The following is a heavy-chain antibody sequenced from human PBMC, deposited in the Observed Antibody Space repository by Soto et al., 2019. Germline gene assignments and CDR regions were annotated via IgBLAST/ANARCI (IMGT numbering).Heavy chain of an antibody. CDR2: IYYSGTT. CDR3: ARGRFVATIRSVYYYYGMDV. CDR1: GGSVSSGSYY. D-gene: IGHD5-12*01. V-gene: IGHV4-61*01. Sequence: PSETLSLTCTVSGGSVSSGSYYWTWIRQPPGKGLEWLGYIYYSGTTNYNPPLKSRITISVDTSGNQFSLKLSSVTAADTAVYYCARGRFVATIRSVYYYYGMDVWGQGTTVTVSS. J-gene: IGHJ6*02.